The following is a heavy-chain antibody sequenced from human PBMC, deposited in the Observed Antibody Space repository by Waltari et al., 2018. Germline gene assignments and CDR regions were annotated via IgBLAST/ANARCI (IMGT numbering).Heavy chain of an antibody. J-gene: IGHJ5*02. CDR3: VRDPTHYERGGYFVDWFDP. CDR2: INPNTGDT. V-gene: IGHV1-2*02. Sequence: QVQLVQSGAEVKKPGASVTVSCKASGYTFIDYSIHWVRQAPGQGPEWMGWINPNTGDTTYTQSVQVRVTRTRDTSIRTAYMELKMLRSDDTAVYFCVRDPTHYERGGYFVDWFDPWGQGTLVTVSS. CDR1: GYTFIDYS. D-gene: IGHD3-22*01.